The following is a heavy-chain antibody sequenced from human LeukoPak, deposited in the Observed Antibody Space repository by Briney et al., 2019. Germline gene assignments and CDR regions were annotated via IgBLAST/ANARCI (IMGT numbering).Heavy chain of an antibody. CDR2: INPNSGGT. V-gene: IGHV1-2*02. Sequence: ASVKVSCKASGYTFTGYYMHWVRQAPGQGLEWMGWINPNSGGTNYAQKFQGRVTMTRDTSISTAYMELSRLRSDDAAVYYCARERSGWYYYYGMDVWGQGTLVTVSS. CDR3: ARERSGWYYYYGMDV. D-gene: IGHD6-19*01. CDR1: GYTFTGYY. J-gene: IGHJ6*02.